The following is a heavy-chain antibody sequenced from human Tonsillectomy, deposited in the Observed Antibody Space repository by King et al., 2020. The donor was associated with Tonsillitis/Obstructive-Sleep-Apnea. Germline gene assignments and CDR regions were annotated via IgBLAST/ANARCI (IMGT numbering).Heavy chain of an antibody. CDR1: GGSVSSGSYY. J-gene: IGHJ4*02. CDR2: IYYSGST. D-gene: IGHD4-11*01. Sequence: HVQLQESGPGLVKPSETLSLTCTVSGGSVSSGSYYWSWIRQPPGKGLEWIGYIYYSGSTNYNPSLKSRVTISVDTSKNQFSLKLSSVTAADTAVYYCARMDRTTGGDHWGQGTLVTVSS. CDR3: ARMDRTTGGDH. V-gene: IGHV4-61*01.